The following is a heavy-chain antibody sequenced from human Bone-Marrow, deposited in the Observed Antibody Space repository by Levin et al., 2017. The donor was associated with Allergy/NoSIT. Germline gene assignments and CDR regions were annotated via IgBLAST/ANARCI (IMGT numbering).Heavy chain of an antibody. J-gene: IGHJ4*02. CDR3: ARALIVGATSGGDY. CDR1: GFTFSSYW. Sequence: GGSLRLSCAASGFTFSSYWMHWVRQARGKGRVWVSRINSDGSNKNYADSVKGRFTISRDNAKNTLYLQMNSLRAEDTAVYYCARALIVGATSGGDYWGQGILVTVSS. D-gene: IGHD1-26*01. CDR2: INSDGSNK. V-gene: IGHV3-74*01.